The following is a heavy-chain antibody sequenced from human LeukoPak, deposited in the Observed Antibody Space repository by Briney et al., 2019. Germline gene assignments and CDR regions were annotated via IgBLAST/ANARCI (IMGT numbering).Heavy chain of an antibody. V-gene: IGHV3-9*01. Sequence: GRSLRLSCAASGFTFDDYAMHWVRQAPGKGLEWVSGISWNSGSIGYADSVKGRFTISRDNAKNSLYLQMNSLRAEDTALYYCAKDMATWGSSALDYWGQGTLVTVSS. CDR2: ISWNSGSI. D-gene: IGHD6-25*01. J-gene: IGHJ4*02. CDR3: AKDMATWGSSALDY. CDR1: GFTFDDYA.